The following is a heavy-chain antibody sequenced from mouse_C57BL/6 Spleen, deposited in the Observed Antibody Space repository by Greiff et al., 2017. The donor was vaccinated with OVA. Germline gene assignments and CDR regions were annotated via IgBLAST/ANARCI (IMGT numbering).Heavy chain of an antibody. CDR2: IYPGSGST. V-gene: IGHV1-55*01. CDR3: ARQLPILWYFDV. CDR1: GYTFTSYW. J-gene: IGHJ1*03. D-gene: IGHD2-1*01. Sequence: QVQLQQPGAELVKPGASVKMSCKASGYTFTSYWITWVKQRPGQGLEWIGDIYPGSGSTNYNEKFKSKATLTVDTSSSTAYMQLSSLTSEDSAVYYCARQLPILWYFDVWGTGTTVTVAS.